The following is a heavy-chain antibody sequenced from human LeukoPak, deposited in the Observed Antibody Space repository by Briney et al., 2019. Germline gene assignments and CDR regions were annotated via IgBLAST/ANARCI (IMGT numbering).Heavy chain of an antibody. D-gene: IGHD6-19*01. V-gene: IGHV1-18*01. Sequence: ASVKVSCKASGYTFTSYGMTWVRQAPGQGREWMGWISTYNGNTNYAQNLQGRVTMTTDTSTSTAYMELRSLRSDDTAVYYCARVSADSSDWSRPFGYWGQGTLVTVSS. CDR2: ISTYNGNT. J-gene: IGHJ4*02. CDR1: GYTFTSYG. CDR3: ARVSADSSDWSRPFGY.